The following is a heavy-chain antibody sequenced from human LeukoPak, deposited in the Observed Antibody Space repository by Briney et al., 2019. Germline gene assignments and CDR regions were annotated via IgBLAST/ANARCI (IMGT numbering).Heavy chain of an antibody. CDR2: IYYSGIT. CDR3: ARDPHDILTGFDY. J-gene: IGHJ4*02. D-gene: IGHD3-9*01. Sequence: SETLSLTCTVSGGSISSSNYYWGWIRQPPGKGLEWIGSIYYSGITYYNPSLRGRVTISVDTSKNQFSLKLSSVTAADTAVYYCARDPHDILTGFDYWGQGTLVTVSS. V-gene: IGHV4-39*07. CDR1: GGSISSSNYY.